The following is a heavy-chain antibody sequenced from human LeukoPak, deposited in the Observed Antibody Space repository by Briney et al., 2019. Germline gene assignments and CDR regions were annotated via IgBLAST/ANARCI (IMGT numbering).Heavy chain of an antibody. J-gene: IGHJ4*02. D-gene: IGHD3/OR15-3a*01. CDR3: AREPPGLSGFDY. Sequence: GASVKVSCKASGYGFTSYYMHWVRQAPGQGPEWMGIINPSGGSTSHAQKFQGRVTMTRDMSTSTIYMELSSLRSEDTAVYYCAREPPGLSGFDYWGQGTLVTVSS. V-gene: IGHV1-46*01. CDR2: INPSGGST. CDR1: GYGFTSYY.